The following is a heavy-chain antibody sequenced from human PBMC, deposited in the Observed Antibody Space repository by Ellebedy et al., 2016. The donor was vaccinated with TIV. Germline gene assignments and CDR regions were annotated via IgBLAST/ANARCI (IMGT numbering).Heavy chain of an antibody. CDR1: GYSFTSYW. Sequence: PGGSLRLSCKGSGYSFTSYWISWVRQTPGKGLEWMGRIDPSDSYTNYSPSFQGHVTISVDKSISTAYVEWSSLKASDTAMYYCASLDYYDSNSLEAWGQGTQVTVSS. V-gene: IGHV5-10-1*01. D-gene: IGHD3-9*01. J-gene: IGHJ4*02. CDR3: ASLDYYDSNSLEA. CDR2: IDPSDSYT.